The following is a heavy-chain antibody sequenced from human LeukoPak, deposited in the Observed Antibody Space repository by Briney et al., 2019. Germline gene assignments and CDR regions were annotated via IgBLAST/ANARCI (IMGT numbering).Heavy chain of an antibody. Sequence: NSSETLSLTCTVSGGSISSGGYYWTWIRQHPGKGLEWIGHIYYSGSTYYNPSLKSRVSISVDTSKNQFSLKLNSVTAADMAVYYCARDRDGYNLDSWGQGTLVTVSS. J-gene: IGHJ5*01. CDR3: ARDRDGYNLDS. CDR1: GGSISSGGYY. D-gene: IGHD5-24*01. V-gene: IGHV4-31*03. CDR2: IYYSGST.